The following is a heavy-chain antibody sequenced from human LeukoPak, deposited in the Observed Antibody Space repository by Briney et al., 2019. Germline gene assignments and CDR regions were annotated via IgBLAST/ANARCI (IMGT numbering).Heavy chain of an antibody. CDR1: GFICFDYA. CDR2: LSASGSRT. CDR3: AQAQGYCGGETCQYAVDV. V-gene: IGHV3-23*01. Sequence: GGSVTLSCAACGFICFDYAMAWVRQAPGVGRVGVLGLSASGSRTYYADSGRGRFTISRDKSKNTLFLQMNRLRAEDTAVYYCAQAQGYCGGETCQYAVDVWGQGTTVTV. D-gene: IGHD2-21*01. J-gene: IGHJ6*02.